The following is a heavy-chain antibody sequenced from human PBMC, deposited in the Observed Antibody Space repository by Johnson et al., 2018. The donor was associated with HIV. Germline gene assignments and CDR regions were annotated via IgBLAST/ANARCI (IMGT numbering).Heavy chain of an antibody. Sequence: VQLVESGGGLVQPGGSLRLSCAASGFTFSSYWMSWVRQAPGKGLEWVANIKQDGSEEYYVDSVKGRFTISRDNSKNTLYLQMNSLRAEDTAVYYCAIVGIFGVAPDDAFDIWGPGTMVTVSS. J-gene: IGHJ3*02. D-gene: IGHD3-3*01. CDR1: GFTFSSYW. CDR3: AIVGIFGVAPDDAFDI. CDR2: IKQDGSEE. V-gene: IGHV3-7*01.